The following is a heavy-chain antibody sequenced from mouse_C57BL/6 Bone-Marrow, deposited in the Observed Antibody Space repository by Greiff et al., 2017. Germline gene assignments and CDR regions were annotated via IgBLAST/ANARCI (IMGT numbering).Heavy chain of an antibody. V-gene: IGHV1-15*01. D-gene: IGHD1-1*01. Sequence: VQLQQSGAELVRPGASVTLSCKASGYTFTDYEMHWVKQTPVHGLEWIGAIDPETGGTAYNQKFKGKAILTADKSSSTAYMELRSLTSEDSAVYYCTDNYYGSSSPWFAYWGQGTLVTVSA. CDR3: TDNYYGSSSPWFAY. CDR1: GYTFTDYE. CDR2: IDPETGGT. J-gene: IGHJ3*01.